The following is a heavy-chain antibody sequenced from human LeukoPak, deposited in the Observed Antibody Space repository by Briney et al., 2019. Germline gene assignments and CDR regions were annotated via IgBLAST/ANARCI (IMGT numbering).Heavy chain of an antibody. CDR1: GFTFSSYA. Sequence: GGSLRLSCAASGFTFSSYAMSWVRQAPGKGLEWVSSISSGSSYIYYADSVKGRFTISRANAKNSLYLQMNSLRAEDTAVYYCARDFRYYDSGGYYDYWGQGTLVTVSS. D-gene: IGHD3-22*01. CDR3: ARDFRYYDSGGYYDY. CDR2: ISSGSSYI. V-gene: IGHV3-21*01. J-gene: IGHJ4*02.